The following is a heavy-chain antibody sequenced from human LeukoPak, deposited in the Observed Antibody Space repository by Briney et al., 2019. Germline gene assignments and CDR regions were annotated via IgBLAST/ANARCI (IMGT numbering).Heavy chain of an antibody. CDR2: ISGSGGST. CDR3: AKVYCTNGVCYGPQDY. CDR1: GFTFSSYA. V-gene: IGHV3-23*01. D-gene: IGHD2-8*01. J-gene: IGHJ4*02. Sequence: GGSLRLSCAASGFTFSSYAMSWVRQAPGKGLEWVSAISGSGGSTYYADSVKGRFTIYRDNSKNTLYLQMNSLRAEDTAVYYCAKVYCTNGVCYGPQDYWGQGTLVTVSS.